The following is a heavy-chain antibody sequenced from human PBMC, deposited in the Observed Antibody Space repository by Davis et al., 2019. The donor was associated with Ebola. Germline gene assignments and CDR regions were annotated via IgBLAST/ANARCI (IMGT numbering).Heavy chain of an antibody. CDR1: GYTFTSYA. CDR2: INAGNGNT. Sequence: AASVKVSCKASGYTFTSYAMHWVRQAPGQRLEWMGWINAGNGNTKYSQKFQGRVTITRDTSASTVYMELSSLRSEDTAVYYCARYPSIAAAGTPRKDWFDPWGQGTLVTVSS. V-gene: IGHV1-3*01. J-gene: IGHJ5*02. D-gene: IGHD6-13*01. CDR3: ARYPSIAAAGTPRKDWFDP.